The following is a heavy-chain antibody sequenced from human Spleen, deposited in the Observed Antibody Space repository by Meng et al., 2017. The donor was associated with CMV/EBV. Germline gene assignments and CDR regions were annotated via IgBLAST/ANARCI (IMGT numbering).Heavy chain of an antibody. CDR1: GFTFSGYS. D-gene: IGHD2/OR15-2a*01. CDR3: ARRGNIPDY. CDR2: IKKDGSEK. Sequence: GGSLRLSCAASGFTFSGYSMSWVRQAPGKGLEWVANIKKDGSEKYYADSVMGRFTISRDNAKNSLYLQMNSLRVEDTALYYCARRGNIPDYWGQGTLVTVSS. J-gene: IGHJ4*02. V-gene: IGHV3-7*01.